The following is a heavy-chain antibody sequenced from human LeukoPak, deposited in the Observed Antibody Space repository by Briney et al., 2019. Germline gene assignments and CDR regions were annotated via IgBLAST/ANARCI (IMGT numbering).Heavy chain of an antibody. CDR2: IKPDGSDT. D-gene: IGHD5-12*01. CDR3: ARGKYGGYFIDY. V-gene: IGHV3-74*01. CDR1: GIIFKDAW. Sequence: GGSLRLSCEASGIIFKDAWIHWVRQAPGKGLVWVSRIKPDGSDTNYADSVKGRFTISRDNAKNTVYLQMNSLRAEDTAVYYCARGKYGGYFIDYWGQGTLVTVSS. J-gene: IGHJ4*02.